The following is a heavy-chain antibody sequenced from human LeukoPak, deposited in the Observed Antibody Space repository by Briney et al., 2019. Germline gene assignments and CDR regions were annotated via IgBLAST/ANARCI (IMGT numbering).Heavy chain of an antibody. V-gene: IGHV3-23*01. J-gene: IGHJ3*02. CDR1: GFTFSSFG. Sequence: GGTLRLSCAASGFTFSSFGMSWVRQAPGKGLVWVSAISGSGGSTYYADSVKGRFTISRDNSKNTLYLQMNSLRAEDTAVYYCAKDRWTEVDAFDIWGQGTMVTVSS. D-gene: IGHD1-1*01. CDR3: AKDRWTEVDAFDI. CDR2: ISGSGGST.